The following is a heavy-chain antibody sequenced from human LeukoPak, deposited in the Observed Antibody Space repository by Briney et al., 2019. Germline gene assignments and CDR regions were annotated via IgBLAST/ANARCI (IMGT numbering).Heavy chain of an antibody. CDR3: ARVPRRGERFDP. CDR1: GYTFTSYD. CDR2: MNPISGDT. J-gene: IGHJ5*02. D-gene: IGHD3-10*01. Sequence: GASVNVSCKASGYTFTSYDVNWVRQATGQGLEWMGWMNPISGDTGYALKFQGRVTMSRNTSISTAYMELGSLRSEDTAVYYCARVPRRGERFDPWGQGTLVTVSS. V-gene: IGHV1-8*01.